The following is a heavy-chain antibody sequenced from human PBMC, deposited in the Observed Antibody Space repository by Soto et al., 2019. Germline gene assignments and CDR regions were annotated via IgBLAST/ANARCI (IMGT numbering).Heavy chain of an antibody. D-gene: IGHD3-22*01. CDR3: ARAPEDYDSSGYYLGAFDI. CDR1: GYTFTSYD. Sequence: SVKVSCKASGYTFTSYDINWVGQATGQGLEWMGWMNPNSGNTGFAQKFQGRVTITADESTSTAYMELSSLRSEDTAVYYCARAPEDYDSSGYYLGAFDIWGQGTMVTVSS. V-gene: IGHV1-8*01. CDR2: MNPNSGNT. J-gene: IGHJ3*02.